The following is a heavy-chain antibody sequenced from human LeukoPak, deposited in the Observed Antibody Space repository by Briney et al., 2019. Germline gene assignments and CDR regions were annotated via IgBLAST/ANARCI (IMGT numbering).Heavy chain of an antibody. CDR3: AKDYRVGASQQDY. CDR2: ISSSSSYI. Sequence: GGSLRLSCAASGFTFSSYSMNWVRQAPGKGLEWVSSISSSSSYIYYADSVKGRFTISRDNSRNTLYLQMNSLRAEDTALYYCAKDYRVGASQQDYWGQGTLVTVSS. CDR1: GFTFSSYS. J-gene: IGHJ4*02. V-gene: IGHV3-21*01. D-gene: IGHD1-26*01.